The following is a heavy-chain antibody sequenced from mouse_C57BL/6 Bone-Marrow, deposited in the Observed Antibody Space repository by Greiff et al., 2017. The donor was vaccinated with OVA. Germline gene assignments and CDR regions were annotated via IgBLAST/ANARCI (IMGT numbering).Heavy chain of an antibody. J-gene: IGHJ4*01. V-gene: IGHV3-6*01. D-gene: IGHD1-1*01. CDR2: ISYDGSN. CDR3: ARRTTVVAPYYAMDY. Sequence: EVKLVESGPGLVKPSQSLSLTCSVTGYSITSGYYWNWIRQFPGNKLEWMGYISYDGSNNYNPSLKNRISITRDTSKNQFFLKLNSVTTEDTATYYCARRTTVVAPYYAMDYWGQGTSVTVSS. CDR1: GYSITSGYY.